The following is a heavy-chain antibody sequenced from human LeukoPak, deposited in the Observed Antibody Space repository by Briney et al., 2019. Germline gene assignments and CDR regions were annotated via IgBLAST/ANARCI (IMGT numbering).Heavy chain of an antibody. J-gene: IGHJ4*02. D-gene: IGHD3-22*01. V-gene: IGHV3-23*01. CDR3: AKSNYFDSGGYYFFDY. CDR2: RSVSGGST. Sequence: GGSLRLSCAASGFTFSKYAMTWVRQAPGKGLEWVSGRSVSGGSTNYADSVKGRFTISRDNSKNTLYLQMNSLRAEDTAVYYCAKSNYFDSGGYYFFDYWGQGTLVTVSS. CDR1: GFTFSKYA.